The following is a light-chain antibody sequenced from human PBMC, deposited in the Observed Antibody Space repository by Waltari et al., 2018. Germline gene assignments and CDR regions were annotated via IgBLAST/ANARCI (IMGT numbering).Light chain of an antibody. V-gene: IGKV3-15*01. CDR3: QQYNNWPPFT. J-gene: IGKJ2*01. CDR1: KSVSSK. CDR2: GAS. Sequence: ELVMTQSQATLSVSPGERATLSCRASKSVSSKLAWYQQKLGQAPRLLIYGASTRATGIPARFSGSGSGTEFTLTISSLQSEDFALYYCQQYNNWPPFTFGQGTKLEIK.